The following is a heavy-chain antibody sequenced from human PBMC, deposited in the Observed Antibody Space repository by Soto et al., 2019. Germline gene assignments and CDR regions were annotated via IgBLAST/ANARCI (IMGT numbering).Heavy chain of an antibody. CDR2: ISSSSSYI. D-gene: IGHD6-13*01. Sequence: EVQLVESGGGLVKPGGSLRLSCEASGFTFSSYSMNWVRQAPGKGLEWVSSISSSSSYIYYADSVKGRFTISRDNAKNSLYLQMNSLRAEDTAVYYCAREQPDYGMDVWGQGTTVTVSS. CDR1: GFTFSSYS. CDR3: AREQPDYGMDV. V-gene: IGHV3-21*01. J-gene: IGHJ6*02.